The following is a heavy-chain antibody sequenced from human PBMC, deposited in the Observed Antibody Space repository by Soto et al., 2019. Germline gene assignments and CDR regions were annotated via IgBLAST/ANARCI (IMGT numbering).Heavy chain of an antibody. CDR3: ARDSYRSGGSCSSGFDY. J-gene: IGHJ4*02. V-gene: IGHV4-31*03. CDR2: IYYSGST. CDR1: GGSISSGGYY. D-gene: IGHD2-15*01. Sequence: SETLSLTCTVSGGSISSGGYYWSWIRQHPGKGLEWIGYIYYSGSTYYNPSLKSRVTISVDTSKNQFSLKLSSVTAADTAVYYCARDSYRSGGSCSSGFDYWGQGTLVTVSS.